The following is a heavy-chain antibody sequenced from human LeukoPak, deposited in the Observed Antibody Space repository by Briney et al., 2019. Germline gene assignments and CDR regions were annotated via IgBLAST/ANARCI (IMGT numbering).Heavy chain of an antibody. D-gene: IGHD2-15*01. CDR3: ARQVGGYYYYGMDV. Sequence: ASVKVSCKASGCTFTSYDINWVRQATGQGLEWMGWMNPNSGNTGYAQKFQGRVTMTRNTSISTAYMELSSLRSEDTAVYYCARQVGGYYYYGMDVWGQGTTVTVSS. J-gene: IGHJ6*02. CDR1: GCTFTSYD. V-gene: IGHV1-8*01. CDR2: MNPNSGNT.